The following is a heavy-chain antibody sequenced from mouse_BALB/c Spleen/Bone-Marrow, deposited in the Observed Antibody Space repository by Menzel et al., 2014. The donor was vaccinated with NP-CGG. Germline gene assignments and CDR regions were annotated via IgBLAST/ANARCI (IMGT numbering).Heavy chain of an antibody. CDR3: ARYRLGTYFDY. J-gene: IGHJ2*01. Sequence: EVKLVESGAELVKPGASVKLSCTASGFNIXDTYMHWVKQRPEQGLEWIGRIDPANGNTKYDPKFQGKATITADTSSNTAYLQLSSLTSEDTAVYYCARYRLGTYFDYWGQGTTLTVSS. CDR2: IDPANGNT. V-gene: IGHV14-3*02. CDR1: GFNIXDTY. D-gene: IGHD2-14*01.